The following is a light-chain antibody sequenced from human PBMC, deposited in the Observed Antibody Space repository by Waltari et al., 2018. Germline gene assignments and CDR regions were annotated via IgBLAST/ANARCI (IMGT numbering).Light chain of an antibody. CDR1: QSINSNY. V-gene: IGKV3-20*01. CDR2: GGS. J-gene: IGKJ1*01. Sequence: EVVLTQSPGTLYLSPGERATLSCRASQSINSNYLAWYQQKPGQSPSLLIYGGSTRATGIPDRFSGSGSGTDFTLTISRLEPEDFAVYYCQQYGSSLLWTFGQGTKVEIK. CDR3: QQYGSSLLWT.